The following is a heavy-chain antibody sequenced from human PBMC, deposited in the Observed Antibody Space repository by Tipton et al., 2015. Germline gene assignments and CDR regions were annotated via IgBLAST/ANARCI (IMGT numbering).Heavy chain of an antibody. CDR2: IFYSRST. J-gene: IGHJ4*02. CDR3: AREVWYYDSSGYNY. CDR1: GDSISGGDYY. V-gene: IGHV4-30-4*01. Sequence: TLSLTCTVSGDSISGGDYYWSWIRQRPGKGLEWIGFIFYSRSTYYNPSLKSRPTISADTSKNQFSLKLSSVTVADTAVYYCAREVWYYDSSGYNYWGQGTLVTVSS. D-gene: IGHD3-22*01.